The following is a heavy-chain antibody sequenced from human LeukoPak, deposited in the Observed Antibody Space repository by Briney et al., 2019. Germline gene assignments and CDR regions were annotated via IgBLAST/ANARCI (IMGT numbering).Heavy chain of an antibody. CDR1: GFTFVSYE. J-gene: IGHJ6*02. V-gene: IGHV3-48*03. D-gene: IGHD4-17*01. Sequence: GGSLILSCAASGFTFVSYEMNWVRQAPGKGLEWVSYIRSSGSTIYYAYSVRGRFTISRENSKNTLYLQMNSLRVEDTADYYCAKDRNGDYDHYNYGMDVWGQGTTVTVSS. CDR3: AKDRNGDYDHYNYGMDV. CDR2: IRSSGSTI.